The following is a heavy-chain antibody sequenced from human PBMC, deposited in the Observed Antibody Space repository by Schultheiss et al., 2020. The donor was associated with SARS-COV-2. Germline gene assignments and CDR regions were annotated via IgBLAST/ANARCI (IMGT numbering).Heavy chain of an antibody. V-gene: IGHV4-34*01. CDR2: INHSGST. J-gene: IGHJ6*03. CDR3: ARGYYDFWSGYYFHYYYMDV. D-gene: IGHD3-3*01. Sequence: SQTLSLTCAVYSGSFSGYYWGWIRQPPGKGLEWIGEINHSGSTNYNPSLKSRVTISVDTSKNQFSLKLSSVTAADTAVYYCARGYYDFWSGYYFHYYYMDVWGKGTTVTVSS. CDR1: SGSFSGYY.